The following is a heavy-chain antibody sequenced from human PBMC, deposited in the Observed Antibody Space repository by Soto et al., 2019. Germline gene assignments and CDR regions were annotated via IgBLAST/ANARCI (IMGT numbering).Heavy chain of an antibody. D-gene: IGHD6-19*01. J-gene: IGHJ6*01. V-gene: IGHV4-34*01. CDR2: INHSGST. Sequence: SDTLSLTCAVYGGSFSGYYWSWIRQPPGKGLEWIGEINHSGSTNYNPSLKSRVTISVDTPKNQFSLKLSSVTAADTAVYYCARAYYSSGWYRYYYYGMDVWGQVTTVTVPP. CDR1: GGSFSGYY. CDR3: ARAYYSSGWYRYYYYGMDV.